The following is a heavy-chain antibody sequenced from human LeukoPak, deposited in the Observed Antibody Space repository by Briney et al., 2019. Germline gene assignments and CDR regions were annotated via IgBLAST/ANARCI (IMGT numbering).Heavy chain of an antibody. J-gene: IGHJ6*02. Sequence: ASVKVSCKASGYTFTSYAMNWVRQAPGQGLEWMGWINTNTGNPTYAQGFTGRFVSSLDTSVSTAYLQISSLKAEDTAVYYCARTLVGATSYYYGMDVWGQGTTVTVSS. V-gene: IGHV7-4-1*02. CDR3: ARTLVGATSYYYGMDV. CDR1: GYTFTSYA. D-gene: IGHD1-26*01. CDR2: INTNTGNP.